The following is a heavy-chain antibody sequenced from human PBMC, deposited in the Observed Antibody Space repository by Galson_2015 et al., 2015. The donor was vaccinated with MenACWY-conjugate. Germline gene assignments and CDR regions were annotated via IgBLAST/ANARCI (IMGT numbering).Heavy chain of an antibody. V-gene: IGHV3-74*01. CDR3: AKSRGASFYFDS. CDR1: GFIFNTYW. Sequence: SLRLSCAASGFIFNTYWMHWVRQAPGKGLVWVSRINPGGSSTTYADSVKDRFTISRDNAKNTLYLQMNSLRPEDTAVFYCAKSRGASFYFDSWGQRTPVSVSS. D-gene: IGHD1-26*01. J-gene: IGHJ4*02. CDR2: INPGGSST.